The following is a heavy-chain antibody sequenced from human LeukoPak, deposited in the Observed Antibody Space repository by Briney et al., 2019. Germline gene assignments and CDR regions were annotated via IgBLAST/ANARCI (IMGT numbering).Heavy chain of an antibody. D-gene: IGHD3-10*01. CDR3: AKDNTAARGSGQNYGMDI. CDR2: IRSKANSYAT. CDR1: GFTFSGSA. Sequence: GGSLKLSCAASGFTFSGSAMHWVRQASGKGLEWVGRIRSKANSYATAYAASVKGRFTISRDNAKNSLYLQMNSLRAEDTALYYCAKDNTAARGSGQNYGMDIWGQGTTVTVSS. V-gene: IGHV3-73*01. J-gene: IGHJ6*02.